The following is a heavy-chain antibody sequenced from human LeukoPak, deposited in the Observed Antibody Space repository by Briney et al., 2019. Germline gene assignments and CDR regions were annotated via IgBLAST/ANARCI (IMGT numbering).Heavy chain of an antibody. CDR1: GGSISSDY. V-gene: IGHV4-4*07. Sequence: SQTLSLTCAVSGGSISSDYRSWVRQPAGKGLECVLGIYTSGGTNYNPSLKSRVTMSVDTSKTQFSPTLGSVTAADTAVYYCARVGTSYPHVWYFDYWGQGTLVTVSS. CDR2: IYTSGGT. J-gene: IGHJ4*02. CDR3: ARVGTSYPHVWYFDY. D-gene: IGHD1-26*01.